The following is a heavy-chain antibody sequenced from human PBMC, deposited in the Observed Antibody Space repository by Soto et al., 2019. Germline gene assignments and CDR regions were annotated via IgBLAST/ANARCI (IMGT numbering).Heavy chain of an antibody. CDR1: GFTFSIYS. CDR2: IDSSSSTI. Sequence: EVQVVESGGALVQPGGSLRLSCVASGFTFSIYSMNWVRQTPGKGPEWVSYIDSSSSTIYYADSVKGRFTISRDNAKNSLYLQMNSLKDEDTAVYYCASSRGHIDYWGHGTLVTVSS. CDR3: ASSRGHIDY. J-gene: IGHJ4*01. D-gene: IGHD3-10*01. V-gene: IGHV3-48*02.